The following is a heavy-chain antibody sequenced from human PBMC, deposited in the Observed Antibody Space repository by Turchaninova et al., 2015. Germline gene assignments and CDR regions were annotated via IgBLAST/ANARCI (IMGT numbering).Heavy chain of an antibody. J-gene: IGHJ6*02. CDR1: GFTFSQYG. Sequence: QGQLVESGGGVVQPGGSRRLSCAASGFTFSQYGIHWVRQAPGKGLDWVAVISYEERNKHYVDSVKGRFTISRDNSKNILYLQMNSLRVEDTAVYYCAKDRGGSGAMDVWGRGTTVTVSS. V-gene: IGHV3-30*18. D-gene: IGHD3-10*01. CDR2: ISYEERNK. CDR3: AKDRGGSGAMDV.